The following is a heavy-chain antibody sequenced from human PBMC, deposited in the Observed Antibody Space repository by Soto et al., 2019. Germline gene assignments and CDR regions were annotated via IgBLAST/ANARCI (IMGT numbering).Heavy chain of an antibody. CDR3: ARSIVVVLKSAFDI. D-gene: IGHD2-15*01. J-gene: IGHJ3*02. V-gene: IGHV3-30-3*01. CDR1: GFTFSSYV. Sequence: QVQLVESGGGGVQPGRSLRLSCAASGFTFSSYVMNWVRQAPGKGLEWVAVISYDGSSKYFADSVKGRFTISRDNSKNTVYLLMNSLRAEDTAVYYCARSIVVVLKSAFDIWGQGTMVTVSS. CDR2: ISYDGSSK.